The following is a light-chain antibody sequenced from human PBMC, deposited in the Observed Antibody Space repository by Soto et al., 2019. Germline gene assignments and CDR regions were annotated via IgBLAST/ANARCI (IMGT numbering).Light chain of an antibody. CDR1: QSIAMY. V-gene: IGKV1-39*01. CDR2: GAS. CDR3: QQSYRTHPT. J-gene: IGKJ3*01. Sequence: DIQMTQSPSSLSASIGDRVTITCRASQSIAMYLNWYQQKPGKDPNLLIFGASSLRSGAPSRFSAVGSGTDFDIPISSRQPADVATYYCQQSYRTHPTFGPGTKVEIK.